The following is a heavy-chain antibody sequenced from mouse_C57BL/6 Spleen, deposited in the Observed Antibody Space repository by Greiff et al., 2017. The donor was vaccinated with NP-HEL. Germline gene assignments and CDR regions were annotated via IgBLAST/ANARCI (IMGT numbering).Heavy chain of an antibody. V-gene: IGHV5-6*01. CDR1: GFTFSSYG. J-gene: IGHJ1*03. CDR3: AQQEDCYFAV. CDR2: ISSGGSYT. Sequence: EVHLVESGGDLVKPGGSLKLSCAASGFTFSSYGMSWVRQTPDKRLEWVATISSGGSYTYYPDSVKGRFTISRDNAKNTLYLHMSRLKSEDTAMYYSAQQEDCYFAVSGTGTPVTLSS.